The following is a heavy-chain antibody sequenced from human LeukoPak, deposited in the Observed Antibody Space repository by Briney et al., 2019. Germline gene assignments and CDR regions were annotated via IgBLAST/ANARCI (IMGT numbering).Heavy chain of an antibody. CDR3: ARHGTTVTTDYYYGMDV. J-gene: IGHJ6*02. CDR1: GGSISSYY. CDR2: IYYSGST. Sequence: PSETLSLTCTVSGGSISSYYWSWIRQPPGKGLEWIGYIYYSGSTNYNPSLKSRVTISVDTSKNQFSLKLSSVTAADTAVYYCARHGTTVTTDYYYGMDVWGQGTTVTVSS. V-gene: IGHV4-59*08. D-gene: IGHD4-11*01.